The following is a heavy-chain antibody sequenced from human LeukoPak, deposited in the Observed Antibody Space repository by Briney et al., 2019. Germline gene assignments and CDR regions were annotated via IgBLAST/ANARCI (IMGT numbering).Heavy chain of an antibody. J-gene: IGHJ4*02. V-gene: IGHV4-39*01. CDR1: GGSISSSSYY. CDR3: ARQPTYYGSGSSFDY. D-gene: IGHD3-10*01. CDR2: IYYSGST. Sequence: SETLSLTCTVSGGSISSSSYYWGWIRQPPGKGLEWNGSIYYSGSTYYNPSLKSRVTISVDTSKNQFSLKLSSVTAADTVVYYCARQPTYYGSGSSFDYWGQGTLVTVSS.